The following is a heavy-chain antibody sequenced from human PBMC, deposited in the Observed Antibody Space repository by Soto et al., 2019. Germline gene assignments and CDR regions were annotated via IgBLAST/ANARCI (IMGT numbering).Heavy chain of an antibody. CDR3: ARDLKYCSGGSCYYYYCGMDV. V-gene: IGHV6-1*01. J-gene: IGHJ6*02. CDR2: TYYRSKWYN. D-gene: IGHD2-15*01. CDR1: GDSVSSNSAA. Sequence: SQTLSLTCAISGDSVSSNSAAWNWIRQSPSRGLEWLGRTYYRSKWYNDYAVSVKSRITINPDTSKNQFSLQLNSVTPEDTAVYYCARDLKYCSGGSCYYYYCGMDVWGQGTTVTVSS.